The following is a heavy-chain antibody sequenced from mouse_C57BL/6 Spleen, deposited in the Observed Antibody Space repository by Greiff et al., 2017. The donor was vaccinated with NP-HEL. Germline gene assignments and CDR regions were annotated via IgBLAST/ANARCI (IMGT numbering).Heavy chain of an antibody. V-gene: IGHV1-63*01. CDR2: IYPGGGYT. Sequence: QVQLKQSGAELVRPGTSVKMSCKASGYTFTNYWIGWAKQRPGHGLEWIGDIYPGGGYTNYNEKFKGKATLTADKSSSTAYMQFSSLTSEDSAIYYCARKDSSGYLYYFDYWGQGTTLTVSS. CDR3: ARKDSSGYLYYFDY. J-gene: IGHJ2*01. CDR1: GYTFTNYW. D-gene: IGHD3-2*02.